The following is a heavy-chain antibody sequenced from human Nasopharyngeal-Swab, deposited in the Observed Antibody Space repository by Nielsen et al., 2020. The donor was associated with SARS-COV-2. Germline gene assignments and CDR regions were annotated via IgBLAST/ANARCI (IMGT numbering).Heavy chain of an antibody. Sequence: GESLKISCAASGFTFSSYAMSRVRQAPGKGLEWLSSISSDSGAKYHADSVKGRFTISRDNAKNSLYLEMNSLRAEDTAVYYCLRGDRRDYWGPGTLVSVSS. V-gene: IGHV3-21*01. CDR3: LRGDRRDY. CDR1: GFTFSSYA. D-gene: IGHD3-22*01. CDR2: ISSDSGAK. J-gene: IGHJ4*02.